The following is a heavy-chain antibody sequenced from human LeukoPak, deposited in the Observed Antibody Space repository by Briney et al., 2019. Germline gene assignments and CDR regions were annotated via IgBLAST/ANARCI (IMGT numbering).Heavy chain of an antibody. Sequence: GGSLRLSCAASGFTVSSNYMSRVRQAPGKGLEWVSVIYSGGSTYYADSVKGRFTISRDNSKNTLYLQMNSLRAEDTAVYYCARALAMAQLFDAFDIWGQGTMVTVSS. J-gene: IGHJ3*02. CDR1: GFTVSSNY. D-gene: IGHD5-18*01. CDR3: ARALAMAQLFDAFDI. CDR2: IYSGGST. V-gene: IGHV3-53*01.